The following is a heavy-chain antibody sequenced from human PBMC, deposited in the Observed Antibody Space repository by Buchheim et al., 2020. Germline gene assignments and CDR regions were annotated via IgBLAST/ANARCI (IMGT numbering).Heavy chain of an antibody. CDR3: ARDFGGLRFGDYYGMDV. D-gene: IGHD3-10*01. V-gene: IGHV3-48*01. CDR1: GFTFSSYS. J-gene: IGHJ6*02. CDR2: TSSSSSTI. Sequence: EVQLVESGGGLVQPGGSLRLSCAASGFTFSSYSMNWVRQAPGKGLEWVSYTSSSSSTIYYADSVKGRFTISRDNAKNSLYLQMNSLRAEDTAVYYCARDFGGLRFGDYYGMDVWGQGTT.